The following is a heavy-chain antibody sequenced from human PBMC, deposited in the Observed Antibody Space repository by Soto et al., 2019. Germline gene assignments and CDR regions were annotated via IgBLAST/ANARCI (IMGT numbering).Heavy chain of an antibody. CDR3: ARDLTTHDY. CDR2: LGTVGA. Sequence: GGSLILSCVGSGFTFSRHAITWVRQAPGKGLEWVSTLGTVGAFYADSVKGRFTISRDDSKSTVTLQMNGLRPEDTAIYYCARDLTTHDYWGQGTVVTAPQ. J-gene: IGHJ4*02. V-gene: IGHV3-23*01. CDR1: GFTFSRHA.